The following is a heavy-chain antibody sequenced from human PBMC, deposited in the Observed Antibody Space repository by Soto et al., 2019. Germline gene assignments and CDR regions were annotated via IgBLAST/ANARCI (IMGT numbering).Heavy chain of an antibody. CDR1: GYTFTSYG. CDR3: AGESPDWNYAYGGMDV. J-gene: IGHJ6*02. V-gene: IGHV1-18*04. D-gene: IGHD3-9*01. Sequence: QVQLVQSGAEVKKPGASVKVSCKASGYTFTSYGISWVRQAPGQGLEWMGWISAYNGNTNYAQKLQGRVTMTTDTSTSTAYMELRSLRSDDTAVYYCAGESPDWNYAYGGMDVWGQGTTVTVSS. CDR2: ISAYNGNT.